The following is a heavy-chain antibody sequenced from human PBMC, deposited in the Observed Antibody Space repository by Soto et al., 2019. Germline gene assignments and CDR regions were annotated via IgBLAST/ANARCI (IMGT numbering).Heavy chain of an antibody. Sequence: QLRLQESGPGLVKPSEGLSLTCTVSGGSISSTSYYWGWIRQPPGKGLEWIASVYYTGTTDYNPSLKSRVTVSVDTSKNQFALQLTSVTAADTAVYYCARLRLPLGYSLDYWGQGTLVTVSS. CDR3: ARLRLPLGYSLDY. CDR1: GGSISSTSYY. CDR2: VYYTGTT. V-gene: IGHV4-39*01. J-gene: IGHJ4*02. D-gene: IGHD5-18*01.